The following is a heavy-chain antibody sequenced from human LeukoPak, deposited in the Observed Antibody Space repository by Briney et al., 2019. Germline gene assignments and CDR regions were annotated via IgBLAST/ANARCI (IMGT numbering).Heavy chain of an antibody. CDR1: GFTFSSYE. CDR2: ISSSGSTI. D-gene: IGHD3-9*01. CDR3: ARAKDYDISTGYYPFDY. V-gene: IGHV3-48*03. Sequence: GGSLRLSCAASGFTFSSYEMNWVRQAPGKGLEWVSYISSSGSTIYYADSVKGRFTISRDNAKNSLYLQMNSLRAEDTAVYYCARAKDYDISTGYYPFDYWGQGTLVTVSS. J-gene: IGHJ4*02.